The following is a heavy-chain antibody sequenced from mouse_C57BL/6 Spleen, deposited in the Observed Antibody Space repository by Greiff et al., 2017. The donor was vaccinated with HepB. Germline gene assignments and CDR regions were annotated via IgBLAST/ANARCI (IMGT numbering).Heavy chain of an antibody. J-gene: IGHJ2*01. CDR1: GYTFTDYY. Sequence: QVQLQQSGAELVRPGASVKLSCKASGYTFTDYYINWVKQRPGQGLEWIARIYPGSGNTYYNEKFKGKATLTAEKSSSTAYMQLSSLTSEDSAVYFCARPVYEGYFDYWGQGTTLTVSS. V-gene: IGHV1-76*01. CDR3: ARPVYEGYFDY. D-gene: IGHD2-12*01. CDR2: IYPGSGNT.